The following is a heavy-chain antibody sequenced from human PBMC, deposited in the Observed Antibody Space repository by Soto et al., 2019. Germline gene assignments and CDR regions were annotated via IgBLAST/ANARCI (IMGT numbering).Heavy chain of an antibody. CDR3: ARDWDIVVVPADVYYGMDV. Sequence: QVQLVQSGAEVKKPGSSVKVSCKASGGTFSSYAISWVRQAPGQGLEWMGGIIPIFGTANYAQKFQGRVTITADESKSTAYMELSSLRSEDTAVYYCARDWDIVVVPADVYYGMDVWGQGTTVTVSS. CDR2: IIPIFGTA. V-gene: IGHV1-69*01. CDR1: GGTFSSYA. D-gene: IGHD2-2*01. J-gene: IGHJ6*02.